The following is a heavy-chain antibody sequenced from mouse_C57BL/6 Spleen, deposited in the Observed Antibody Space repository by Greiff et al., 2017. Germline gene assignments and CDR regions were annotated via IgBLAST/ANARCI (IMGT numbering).Heavy chain of an antibody. CDR3: ARRGRATTVHWYFDV. CDR2: IDPSDSYT. J-gene: IGHJ1*03. CDR1: GFTFTSYW. Sequence: QVQLQQPGAEFVKPGASVKLSCKASGFTFTSYWMQWVKQRPGQGLEWIGEIDPSDSYTNYKEKFKGKATLTVDTASSTAYVQLSSLTSEDSAVYYCARRGRATTVHWYFDVWGTGTTVTVSS. V-gene: IGHV1-50*01. D-gene: IGHD1-1*01.